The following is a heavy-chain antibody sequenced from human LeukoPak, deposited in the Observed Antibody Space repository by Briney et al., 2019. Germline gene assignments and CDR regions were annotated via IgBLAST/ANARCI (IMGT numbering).Heavy chain of an antibody. CDR1: GFTFSSYS. Sequence: GGSLRLSCAASGFTFSSYSMNWVRQAPGKGLEWVSYISSSSSTIYYADSVKGRFTISRDNAKNSLYLQMNSLRAEDTAVYYCAKHGSSWSTAAHFDYWGQGTLVTVSS. CDR2: ISSSSSTI. CDR3: AKHGSSWSTAAHFDY. V-gene: IGHV3-48*01. J-gene: IGHJ4*02. D-gene: IGHD6-13*01.